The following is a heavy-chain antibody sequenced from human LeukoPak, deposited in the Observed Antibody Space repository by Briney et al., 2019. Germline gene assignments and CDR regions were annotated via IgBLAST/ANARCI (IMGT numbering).Heavy chain of an antibody. CDR3: AHAIAVAGTGWFDP. J-gene: IGHJ5*02. D-gene: IGHD6-19*01. CDR2: IYWNDDK. CDR1: GFSLSTSGVG. Sequence: SGPTVVNPTQSLTLTCTFSGFSLSTSGVGVGWIRQPPGKALEWLALIYWNDDKRYSPSLKSRLTTTKDTSKNQVVLTMTNMDPVDTATYYCAHAIAVAGTGWFDPWGQGTLVTVSS. V-gene: IGHV2-5*01.